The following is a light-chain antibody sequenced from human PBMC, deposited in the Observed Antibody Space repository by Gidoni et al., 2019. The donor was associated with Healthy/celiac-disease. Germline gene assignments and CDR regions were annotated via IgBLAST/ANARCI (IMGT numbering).Light chain of an antibody. Sequence: SVLTQPPSVSGAPGQRVTISCTGSSSNIGAGYDVHWYQQLPGTAPKLLIYGNSNRPSGVPDRFSGSKSGTSASLAITGLQAEDEADYYCQSYDSSLSGSYVVFGGGTKLXV. CDR3: QSYDSSLSGSYVV. CDR1: SSNIGAGYD. CDR2: GNS. V-gene: IGLV1-40*01. J-gene: IGLJ2*01.